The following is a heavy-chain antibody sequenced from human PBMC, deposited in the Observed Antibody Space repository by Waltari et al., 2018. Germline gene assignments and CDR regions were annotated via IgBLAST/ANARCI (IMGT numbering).Heavy chain of an antibody. J-gene: IGHJ4*02. CDR3: TSDHGLSWPLD. D-gene: IGHD6-13*01. CDR1: GVIVSNNY. V-gene: IGHV3-53*01. CDR2: IYRGGET. Sequence: EVHLVESGGGLVHPGDSVRLSCAASGVIVSNNYMSWVRQPPGKGLEWWSVIYRGGETYYADSVKGRFTISRDNSKNTLDLQMNNVRAEDTAVYYCTSDHGLSWPLDWGQGTMVTVSS.